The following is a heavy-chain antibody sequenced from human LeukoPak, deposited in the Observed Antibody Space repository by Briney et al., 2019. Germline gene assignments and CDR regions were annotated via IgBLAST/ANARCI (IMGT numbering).Heavy chain of an antibody. CDR1: GGSFSGYY. D-gene: IGHD5-12*01. CDR2: INHSGST. CDR3: ARVRAVATPLGMDV. Sequence: SETLSLTCAVYGGSFSGYYWSWIRQPPGKGLEWIGEINHSGSTNYNPSLKSRVTISVDTSKNQFSLKLSSVTAADTAVYYCARVRAVATPLGMDVWGQGTTVTVSS. J-gene: IGHJ6*02. V-gene: IGHV4-34*01.